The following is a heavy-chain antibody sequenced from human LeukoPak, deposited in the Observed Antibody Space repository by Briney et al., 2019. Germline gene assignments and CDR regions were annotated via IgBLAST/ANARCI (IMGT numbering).Heavy chain of an antibody. D-gene: IGHD2-2*02. CDR3: ARSEDIVVVPAAIQPYYYYGMDV. CDR1: GGTLSSYA. V-gene: IGHV1-69*13. Sequence: SVKVSCKASGGTLSSYAISWVRQAPGQGLEWMGGIIPIFGTANYAQKFQGRVTITADESTSTAYMELSSLRSEDTAVYYCARSEDIVVVPAAIQPYYYYGMDVWGQGTTVTVSS. J-gene: IGHJ6*02. CDR2: IIPIFGTA.